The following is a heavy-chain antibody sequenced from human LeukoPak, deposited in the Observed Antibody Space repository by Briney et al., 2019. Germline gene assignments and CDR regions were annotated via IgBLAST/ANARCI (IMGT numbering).Heavy chain of an antibody. J-gene: IGHJ4*02. CDR1: GFTFSSYS. Sequence: GGSLRLSCAASGFTFSSYSMNWVRQAPGKGLVWVSRINSDGSSTIYADPVKGRFTISRDNAKNTLDLQLNSLRAEDTALYYCARAAAGTWSIDYWGQGTLVTVSS. CDR3: ARAAAGTWSIDY. CDR2: INSDGSST. D-gene: IGHD6-13*01. V-gene: IGHV3-74*01.